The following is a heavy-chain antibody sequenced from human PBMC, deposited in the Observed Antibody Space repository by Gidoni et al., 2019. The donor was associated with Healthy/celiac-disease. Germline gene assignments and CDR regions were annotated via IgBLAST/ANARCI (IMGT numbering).Heavy chain of an antibody. CDR2: ISYDGSNQ. V-gene: IGHV3-30*01. CDR1: GFTFSRYA. D-gene: IGHD3-10*01. J-gene: IGHJ6*02. Sequence: HVQLVESGGGGVQPGRSLRLSCAASGFTFSRYAMHWVRQAPGKGLAWVAVISYDGSNQYYSDSVTGRFTISRDHSKNTLYLQMNSLRAEDPAVYYCAREWRYGSGSYSGMDVWGQGTTVTVSS. CDR3: AREWRYGSGSYSGMDV.